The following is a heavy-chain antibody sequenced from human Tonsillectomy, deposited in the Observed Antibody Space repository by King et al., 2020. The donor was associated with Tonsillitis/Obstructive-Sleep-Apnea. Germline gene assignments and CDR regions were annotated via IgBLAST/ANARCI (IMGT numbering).Heavy chain of an antibody. Sequence: VQLVESGGGLVQPGRSLRLSCAASGFTFDDYDMHWVRQDPGKGLEWVSGISWNSGSIGYADYVKGRFTISRDNAKNSMYLQMNSLRAEDTALYYCAKVIIAAAVTDHPPDIWGQGPMVTVSS. CDR3: AKVIIAAAVTDHPPDI. J-gene: IGHJ3*02. V-gene: IGHV3-9*01. D-gene: IGHD6-13*01. CDR2: ISWNSGSI. CDR1: GFTFDDYD.